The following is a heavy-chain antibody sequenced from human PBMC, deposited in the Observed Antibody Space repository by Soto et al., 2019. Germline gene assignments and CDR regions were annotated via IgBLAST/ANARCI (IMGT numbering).Heavy chain of an antibody. Sequence: QVQLQESGPGLVKPSQTLSLTCTVSGGSISSGGYYWSWIRQHPGKGLEWIGYIYYSGSTYYNPSLKSRVTISVDTSKNQCSRELSSVTAADTAVYYCARGGYGGGDCYSGYYGMDVWGQGTTVTVSS. CDR1: GGSISSGGYY. V-gene: IGHV4-31*03. J-gene: IGHJ6*02. CDR3: ARGGYGGGDCYSGYYGMDV. D-gene: IGHD2-21*02. CDR2: IYYSGST.